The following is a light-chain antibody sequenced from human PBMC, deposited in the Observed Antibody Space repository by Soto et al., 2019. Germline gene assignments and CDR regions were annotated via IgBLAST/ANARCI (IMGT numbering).Light chain of an antibody. CDR1: QTVSSN. Sequence: EIVMTQSPATLSLSPGERATLSCRASQTVSSNLAWYRQKPGQAPRRLIYGASTRAAGIQARFSGSGSGTEFNLTMSRLQSEDFAVYYGQQYNNWSPLTFCGGTKGEI. CDR3: QQYNNWSPLT. CDR2: GAS. J-gene: IGKJ4*01. V-gene: IGKV3-15*01.